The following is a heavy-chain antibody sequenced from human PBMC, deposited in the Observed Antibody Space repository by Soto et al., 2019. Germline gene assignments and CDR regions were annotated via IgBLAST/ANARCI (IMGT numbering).Heavy chain of an antibody. J-gene: IGHJ4*02. Sequence: SETPSLTCTFSVGSISIYYWSWIRQPAGKGLEWIGRIYTSGSNNYNPSLKSRVTMSVDTSKNQFSLKLSSVTAADTAVYYCAREGSGRFDYWGQGTMVTVSS. CDR2: IYTSGSN. CDR1: VGSISIYY. D-gene: IGHD6-25*01. V-gene: IGHV4-4*07. CDR3: AREGSGRFDY.